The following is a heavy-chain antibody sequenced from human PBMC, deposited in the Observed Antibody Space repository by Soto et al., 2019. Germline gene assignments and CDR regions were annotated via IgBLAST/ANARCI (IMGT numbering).Heavy chain of an antibody. J-gene: IGHJ4*02. V-gene: IGHV1-18*01. CDR1: GYTFTDYA. CDR3: ARDIDPSRFLEWTSIDY. Sequence: GASVKVSCKASGYTFTDYAITWVRQAPGQGLEWMGWISAYNGNTNYAQKLQGRVTMTTDTSTSTAYMDLRSLRSDDTAVYYCARDIDPSRFLEWTSIDYWGQGTLVTVSS. D-gene: IGHD3-3*01. CDR2: ISAYNGNT.